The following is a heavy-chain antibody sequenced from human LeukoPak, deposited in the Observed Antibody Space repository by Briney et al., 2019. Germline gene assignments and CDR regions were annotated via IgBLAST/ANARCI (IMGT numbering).Heavy chain of an antibody. Sequence: GGSLRLSCAVSGFTFSDHFLDWVRQAPGKGLEWVGRSRSKAKSYTTEYAASVKGRFTISRDDSKNSLYLQMNSLETEDTAVYYCVRVGSVSGSDYIDYWGQGTLVTVSS. CDR1: GFTFSDHF. CDR2: SRSKAKSYTT. CDR3: VRVGSVSGSDYIDY. D-gene: IGHD6-19*01. J-gene: IGHJ4*02. V-gene: IGHV3-72*01.